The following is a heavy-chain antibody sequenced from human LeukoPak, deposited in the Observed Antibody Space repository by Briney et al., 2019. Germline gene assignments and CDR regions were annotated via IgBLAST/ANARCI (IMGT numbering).Heavy chain of an antibody. CDR2: INSDGSST. CDR3: AVTFGGVIADY. D-gene: IGHD3-16*02. V-gene: IGHV3-74*01. J-gene: IGHJ4*02. Sequence: GGSLRLSCAASGFTFSSYWMHWVRQAPGKGLVWVSRINSDGSSTSYADSVKGRFTISRDNAKNTLYLQMNSLRAEDTAVYYCAVTFGGVIADYWGQGTLVTVSS. CDR1: GFTFSSYW.